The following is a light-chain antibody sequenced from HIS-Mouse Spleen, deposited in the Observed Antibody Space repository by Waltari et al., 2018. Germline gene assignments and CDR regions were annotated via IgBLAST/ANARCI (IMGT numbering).Light chain of an antibody. CDR2: EGS. Sequence: QSALTQPASVSASPGQSITIPCSGTSSDVGSYNLASWYQHHPVKAPNLMIYEGSKRPAAVPHRFSGSSSGNSASLTITGLQAEDEADYYCCSYAGSSTLVFGGGTKLTVL. J-gene: IGLJ3*02. V-gene: IGLV2-23*01. CDR1: SSDVGSYNL. CDR3: CSYAGSSTLV.